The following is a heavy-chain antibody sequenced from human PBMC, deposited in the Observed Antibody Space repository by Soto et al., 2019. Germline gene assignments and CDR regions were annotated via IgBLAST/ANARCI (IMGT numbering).Heavy chain of an antibody. D-gene: IGHD3-3*01. J-gene: IGHJ4*02. V-gene: IGHV3-23*01. CDR1: GFTFSSYA. CDR3: AKDPSYYDFWSGYYDY. CDR2: ISGSGGST. Sequence: GESLKISCAASGFTFSSYAMSWVRQAPGKGLEWVSAISGSGGSTYYADSVKGRFTISRDKSKNTLYLQMNSLRAEDTAVYYCAKDPSYYDFWSGYYDYWGQGTLVTVSS.